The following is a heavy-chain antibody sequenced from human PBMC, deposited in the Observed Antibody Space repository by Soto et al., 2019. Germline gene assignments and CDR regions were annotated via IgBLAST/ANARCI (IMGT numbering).Heavy chain of an antibody. CDR1: GYTFTSYV. D-gene: IGHD3-22*01. J-gene: IGHJ4*02. CDR2: ISADNHNT. CDR3: ARESRNYDALDY. Sequence: ASVKVSCKTSGYTFTSYVISWVRQAPGHGLEWMGWISADNHNTNVAQNFQGRVTLTTDTSTTTVFMELRNLRSDNTAVYYCARESRNYDALDYWGQGTLVTVSS. V-gene: IGHV1-18*01.